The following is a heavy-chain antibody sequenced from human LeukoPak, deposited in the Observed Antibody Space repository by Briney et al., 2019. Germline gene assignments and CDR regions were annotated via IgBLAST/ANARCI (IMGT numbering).Heavy chain of an antibody. CDR1: GGSISNYY. D-gene: IGHD1-1*01. CDR3: ARLLWNGRGAFDI. J-gene: IGHJ3*02. CDR2: IYYTGST. Sequence: SETLSLTCTVSGGSISNYYWGWIRQPPGKGLEYIGYIYYTGSTNYNPSLKSRVTISVDTSKNQFSLKVSSVTAADTAVYYCARLLWNGRGAFDILGRGALVTVSS. V-gene: IGHV4-59*08.